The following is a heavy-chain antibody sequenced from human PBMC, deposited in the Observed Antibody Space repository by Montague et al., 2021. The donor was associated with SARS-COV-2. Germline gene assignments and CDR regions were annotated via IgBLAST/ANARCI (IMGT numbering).Heavy chain of an antibody. Sequence: SETLSLTCTVSGGSISGYYWSWFRQSAGKGLEWIGGIYNSGSTSXXPSLKSRVTMSVDTSKNQFSLKLSSVTAADTAVYYCVRDQGRSNWNYPDYWGQGTLVTVSS. CDR2: IYNSGST. D-gene: IGHD1-20*01. CDR3: VRDQGRSNWNYPDY. V-gene: IGHV4-4*07. J-gene: IGHJ4*02. CDR1: GGSISGYY.